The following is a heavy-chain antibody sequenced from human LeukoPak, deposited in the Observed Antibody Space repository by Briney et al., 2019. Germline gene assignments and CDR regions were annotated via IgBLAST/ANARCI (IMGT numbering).Heavy chain of an antibody. J-gene: IGHJ6*03. CDR1: GYTFTSYG. CDR3: ARVVVPAAHYYYYYMDV. D-gene: IGHD2-2*01. V-gene: IGHV1-18*01. Sequence: ASVKVSCKASGYTFTSYGISWVRQAPGQGLEWMGWISAYNGNTNYAQKLQGRVTMTTDTYTSTAYMELRSLRSDDTAVYYCARVVVPAAHYYYYYMDVWGKGTTVTVSS. CDR2: ISAYNGNT.